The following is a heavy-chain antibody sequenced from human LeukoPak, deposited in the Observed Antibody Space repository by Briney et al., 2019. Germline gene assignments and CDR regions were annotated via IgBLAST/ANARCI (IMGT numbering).Heavy chain of an antibody. D-gene: IGHD4-23*01. CDR1: GFTFSSYA. CDR3: AKRAVGPFDY. J-gene: IGHJ4*02. CDR2: ISGSGGST. V-gene: IGHV3-23*01. Sequence: GGSLRLSCAASGFTFSSYAMSWVRQAPGKGLAWVSAISGSGGSTYYADSLKGRFTISRGNSKNTLYLQMNSLRAEDTAVYYCAKRAVGPFDYWGQGTLVTVSS.